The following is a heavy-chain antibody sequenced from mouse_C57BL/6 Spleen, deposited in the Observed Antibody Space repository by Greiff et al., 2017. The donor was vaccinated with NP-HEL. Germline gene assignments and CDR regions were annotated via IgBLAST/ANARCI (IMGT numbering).Heavy chain of an antibody. CDR2: INPNNGGT. Sequence: EVQLQQSGPELVKPGASVKISCKASGYTFTDYYMNWVKQSHGKSLEWIGDINPNNGGTSYNQKFKGKATLTVDKSSSTAYMELRSLTSEDSAVYYCAVRILAGAWFAYWGQGTLVTVSA. D-gene: IGHD5-2*01. CDR1: GYTFTDYY. V-gene: IGHV1-26*01. J-gene: IGHJ3*01. CDR3: AVRILAGAWFAY.